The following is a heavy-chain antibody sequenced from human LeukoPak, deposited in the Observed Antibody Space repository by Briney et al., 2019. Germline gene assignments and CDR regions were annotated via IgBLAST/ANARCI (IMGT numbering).Heavy chain of an antibody. V-gene: IGHV4-59*01. CDR1: GRSISSYY. CDR2: IYYSGST. CDR3: ASSRNDILTGYNPYAFDI. J-gene: IGHJ3*02. Sequence: EPLSLTCTVSGRSISSYYWSSIRQPRGEGREGLAYIYYSGSTNYNPSLKSRVTISVDTSKNQFSLKLSSVTAADTAVYYCASSRNDILTGYNPYAFDIWGQGTMVTVSS. D-gene: IGHD3-9*01.